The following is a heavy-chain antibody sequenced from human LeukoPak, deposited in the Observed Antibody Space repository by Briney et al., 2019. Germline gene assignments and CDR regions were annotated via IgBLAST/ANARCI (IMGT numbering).Heavy chain of an antibody. V-gene: IGHV3-7*01. CDR3: ASSVAYAFDI. CDR1: GFTFNGYS. Sequence: PGGSLRFSSAASGFTFNGYSMRWVRHAPGKGMEWVVNINQDGSAKYYVDSVKGRFTISRDNAKNSLYLQMNNLRAEDTAVYYCASSVAYAFDIWGQGTMVTVSS. D-gene: IGHD6-19*01. CDR2: INQDGSAK. J-gene: IGHJ3*02.